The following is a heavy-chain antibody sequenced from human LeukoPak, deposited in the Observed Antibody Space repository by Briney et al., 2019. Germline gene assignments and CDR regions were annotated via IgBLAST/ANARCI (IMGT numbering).Heavy chain of an antibody. D-gene: IGHD1-26*01. CDR1: GFTFSDKW. J-gene: IGHJ5*02. V-gene: IGHV3-7*03. CDR3: ARVGWELLNLHFDP. Sequence: GGSLRLSCVDSGFTFSDKWMSWVRQAPGKGPEWVASIKKDGSQKYYVDSVKGRFTISRDNAQNSLYLQMSSLRVEDTAIYSCARVGWELLNLHFDPWGQGTLVTVSS. CDR2: IKKDGSQK.